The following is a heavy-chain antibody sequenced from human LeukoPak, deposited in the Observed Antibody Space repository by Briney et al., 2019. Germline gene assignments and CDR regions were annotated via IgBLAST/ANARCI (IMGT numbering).Heavy chain of an antibody. J-gene: IGHJ4*02. D-gene: IGHD3-22*01. V-gene: IGHV3-23*01. CDR1: GFTFSSYA. CDR2: ISGSGGST. CDR3: ATGFYYYDSSGYYDY. Sequence: PGGSLRLSCAASGFTFSSYAMSWVRQAPGKGLEWVSAISGSGGSTYYADSVKGRFTISRDNSKNTLYLQMNSLRAEDTAVYYCATGFYYYDSSGYYDYWGQGTLVTVSS.